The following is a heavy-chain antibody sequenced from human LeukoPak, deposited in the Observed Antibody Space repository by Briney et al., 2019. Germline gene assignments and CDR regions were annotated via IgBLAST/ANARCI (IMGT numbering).Heavy chain of an antibody. J-gene: IGHJ4*02. Sequence: SETLSLTCTVSGGSISSYYWSWIRQPPGKGLEWIGYIYYSGSTNYNPPLKSRVTISVDTSKKQFSLKLSSVTAADTAVYYCARYVWGSYPTFEDYWGQGTLVTVSS. CDR3: ARYVWGSYPTFEDY. CDR1: GGSISSYY. CDR2: IYYSGST. V-gene: IGHV4-59*01. D-gene: IGHD3-16*02.